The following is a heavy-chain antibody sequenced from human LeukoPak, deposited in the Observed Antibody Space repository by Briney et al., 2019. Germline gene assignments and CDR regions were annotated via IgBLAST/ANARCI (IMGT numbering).Heavy chain of an antibody. CDR2: INHSGST. J-gene: IGHJ4*02. V-gene: IGHV4-34*01. D-gene: IGHD2-2*01. CDR3: ARADCSSTSCYLDC. Sequence: SETLSLTCAVYGGSFSGYYWSWIRQPPGKGLEWIGEINHSGSTNYNPSLKSRVTISVDTSKNQFSLKLSSVTAADTAVYYCARADCSSTSCYLDCWGQGTLVTVSS. CDR1: GGSFSGYY.